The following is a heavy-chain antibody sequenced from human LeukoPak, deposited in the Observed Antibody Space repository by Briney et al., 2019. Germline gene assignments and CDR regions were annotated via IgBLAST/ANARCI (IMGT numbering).Heavy chain of an antibody. D-gene: IGHD2-2*01. J-gene: IGHJ4*02. V-gene: IGHV3-43*02. CDR3: AKDSCSSTSCYVEY. Sequence: GGSLRLSCAASGFTFDDYAMHWVRQAPGKGLEWVSLISGDGGSTYYAGSVKGRFTVSRDNSKNSLYVQMNSLRTEDTALYYCAKDSCSSTSCYVEYWGQGTLVTVSS. CDR2: ISGDGGST. CDR1: GFTFDDYA.